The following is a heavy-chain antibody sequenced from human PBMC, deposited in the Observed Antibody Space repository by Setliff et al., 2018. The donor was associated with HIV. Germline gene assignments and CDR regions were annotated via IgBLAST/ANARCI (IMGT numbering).Heavy chain of an antibody. V-gene: IGHV4-34*01. CDR3: VRVNSGWFRGYYHYYHMDV. J-gene: IGHJ6*03. Sequence: SSETLSLTCAVYGGSFSGYYWSWIRQSPEKRLEWIGEINHSGSTNYNPSLKSRVIMAVDTSNKQLSLKLTSVTAADTAVYYCVRVNSGWFRGYYHYYHMDVWGKGTTVTVSS. D-gene: IGHD6-19*01. CDR1: GGSFSGYY. CDR2: INHSGST.